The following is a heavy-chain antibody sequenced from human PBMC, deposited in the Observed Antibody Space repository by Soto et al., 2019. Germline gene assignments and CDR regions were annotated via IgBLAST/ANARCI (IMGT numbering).Heavy chain of an antibody. D-gene: IGHD3-9*01. V-gene: IGHV1-2*02. CDR2: INPNSGGT. CDR3: ASAVNYDILTGYFNYYYYGMDV. J-gene: IGHJ6*02. Sequence: QVQLVQSGAEVKKPGASVKVSCKASGYTFTGYYMHWVRQAPGQGLEWMGWINPNSGGTNYAQKFQGRVTMTRDTCISTAYMELSRLGSDETAVYYCASAVNYDILTGYFNYYYYGMDVWGQGTTVTVSS. CDR1: GYTFTGYY.